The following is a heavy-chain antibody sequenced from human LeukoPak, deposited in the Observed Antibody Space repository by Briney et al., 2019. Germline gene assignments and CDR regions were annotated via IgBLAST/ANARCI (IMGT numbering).Heavy chain of an antibody. CDR3: ARALKGYYYYGMDV. CDR1: GYSFSDYN. Sequence: ASVKVSCKASGYSFSDYNIHWVRQATGKGLEWVSAIGTAGDTYYPGFVKGRFTISRENAKNSLYLQMNSLRAGDTAVYYCARALKGYYYYGMDVWGQGTTVTVSS. CDR2: IGTAGDT. V-gene: IGHV3-13*01. J-gene: IGHJ6*02.